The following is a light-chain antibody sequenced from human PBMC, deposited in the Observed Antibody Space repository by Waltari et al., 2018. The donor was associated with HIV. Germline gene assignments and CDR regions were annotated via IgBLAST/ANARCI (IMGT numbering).Light chain of an antibody. Sequence: YALTQPPSVSVSPGQTATIACYGDELTSHYIPWYRHKAGQAPVLVMYKDNERPLGIPERISGARAGKVVTLAISGVQAEDEADYYCQSAGSGATSVLFGGGTKLTVL. CDR2: KDN. CDR3: QSAGSGATSVL. V-gene: IGLV3-25*03. J-gene: IGLJ2*01. CDR1: ELTSHY.